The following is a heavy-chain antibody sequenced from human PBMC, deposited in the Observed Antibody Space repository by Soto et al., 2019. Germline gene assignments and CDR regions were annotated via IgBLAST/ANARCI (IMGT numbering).Heavy chain of an antibody. J-gene: IGHJ6*03. Sequence: EVQLAESGGGLTQPGGSLRLSCAASGFTLSGYAMDWVRQAPGKGLEYVSGISSNGVGTYYANSVQGRFTISRDNSKXTVYLQMXSLRPXDXXXXXXARRARPDFYYMDVWGKGTTVTVSS. CDR2: ISSNGVGT. CDR3: ARRARPDFYYMDV. D-gene: IGHD6-6*01. CDR1: GFTLSGYA. V-gene: IGHV3-64*01.